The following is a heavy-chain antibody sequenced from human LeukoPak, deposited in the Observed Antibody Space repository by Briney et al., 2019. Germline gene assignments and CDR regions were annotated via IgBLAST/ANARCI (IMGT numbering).Heavy chain of an antibody. V-gene: IGHV4-59*01. J-gene: IGHJ6*03. D-gene: IGHD5-18*01. CDR2: IHYSGST. CDR1: GGSISSYY. Sequence: PSETLSLTCTVSGGSISSYYWSWLRQPPGKGLQWIGYIHYSGSTHYNPSLKSRVTISVDTSKKQVSLKVTSVTAADTAVYYCARTEESGYSYGYFGYYYYMDVWGKGTTVTVSS. CDR3: ARTEESGYSYGYFGYYYYMDV.